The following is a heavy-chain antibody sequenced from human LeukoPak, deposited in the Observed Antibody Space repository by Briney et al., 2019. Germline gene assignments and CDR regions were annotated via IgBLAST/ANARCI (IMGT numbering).Heavy chain of an antibody. D-gene: IGHD3-22*01. J-gene: IGHJ4*02. V-gene: IGHV4-34*01. Sequence: SETLSLTCVVYGASFSGYYWSWIRQPPGKGLEWIGEINHSGSTNCNPSLKSRVTISVDPSKNQFSLKLSSVTAADTALYFCARGRYYDSSGRYYFDYWGQGTRVTVSS. CDR2: INHSGST. CDR1: GASFSGYY. CDR3: ARGRYYDSSGRYYFDY.